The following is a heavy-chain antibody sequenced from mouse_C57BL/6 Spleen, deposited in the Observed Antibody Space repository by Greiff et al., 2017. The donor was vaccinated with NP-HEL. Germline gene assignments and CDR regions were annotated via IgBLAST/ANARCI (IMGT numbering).Heavy chain of an antibody. V-gene: IGHV1-59*01. CDR3: ARTRSLYYFDY. Sequence: QVQLQQPGAELVRPGTSVKLSCKASGYTFTSYWMHWVKQRPGQGLEWIGVIDPSDSYTNYNQKFKGKATLTVDTSSSTAYMQLSSLTSEDSAVYYCARTRSLYYFDYWGQGTTLTVSS. CDR2: IDPSDSYT. CDR1: GYTFTSYW. J-gene: IGHJ2*01.